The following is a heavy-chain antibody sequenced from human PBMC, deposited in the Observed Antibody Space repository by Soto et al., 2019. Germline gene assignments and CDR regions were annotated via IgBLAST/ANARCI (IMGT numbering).Heavy chain of an antibody. Sequence: SVKVSCKASGGTFSSYAISWVRQAPGQGLEWMGGIIPIFGTANYAQKFQGRVTITADESTSTAYMELSSLRSEDTAVYYCARAYPSDDFWSGYNDYWGQGTLVTVSS. CDR3: ARAYPSDDFWSGYNDY. CDR2: IIPIFGTA. CDR1: GGTFSSYA. D-gene: IGHD3-3*01. J-gene: IGHJ4*02. V-gene: IGHV1-69*13.